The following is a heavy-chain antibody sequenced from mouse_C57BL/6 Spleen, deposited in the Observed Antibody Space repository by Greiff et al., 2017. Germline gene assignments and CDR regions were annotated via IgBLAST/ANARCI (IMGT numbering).Heavy chain of an antibody. CDR1: GFTFSSYG. D-gene: IGHD2-3*01. Sequence: EVMLVESGGDLVKPGGSLKLSCAASGFTFSSYGMSWVRQTPDKRLEWVATISSGGSYTYYPDSVKGRFTISRDNAKNTLYLQMSSLKSEDTAMYYCARHEEGYFTWFAYWGQGTLVTVSA. V-gene: IGHV5-6*01. J-gene: IGHJ3*01. CDR2: ISSGGSYT. CDR3: ARHEEGYFTWFAY.